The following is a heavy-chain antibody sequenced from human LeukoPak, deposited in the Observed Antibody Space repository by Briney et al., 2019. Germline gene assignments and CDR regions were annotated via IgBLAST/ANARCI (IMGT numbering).Heavy chain of an antibody. Sequence: GGSLRLSCAASGFTFSSYGMHWVRQAPGKGLEWVAVIWYDGSNKYYADSVKGRFTISRDNSKNTLYLQMNSLRAEDTAVYYCARRSPWYGDYGSYFDYWGQGTLVTVSS. D-gene: IGHD4-17*01. CDR1: GFTFSSYG. J-gene: IGHJ4*02. CDR3: ARRSPWYGDYGSYFDY. V-gene: IGHV3-33*01. CDR2: IWYDGSNK.